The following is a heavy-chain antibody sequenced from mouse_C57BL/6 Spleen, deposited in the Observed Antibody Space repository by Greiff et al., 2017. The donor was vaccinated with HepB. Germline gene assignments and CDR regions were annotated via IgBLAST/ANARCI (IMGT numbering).Heavy chain of an antibody. CDR1: GYSFTDYN. CDR3: ARGLRQGLYYAMDY. J-gene: IGHJ4*01. CDR2: INPNYGTT. V-gene: IGHV1-39*01. D-gene: IGHD3-3*01. Sequence: VQLKESGPELVKPGASVKISCKASGYSFTDYNMNWVKQSNGKSLEWIGVINPNYGTTSYNQKFKGKATLTVDPSSSTACMQLNSLTSEDSAVYYCARGLRQGLYYAMDYWGQGTSVTVSS.